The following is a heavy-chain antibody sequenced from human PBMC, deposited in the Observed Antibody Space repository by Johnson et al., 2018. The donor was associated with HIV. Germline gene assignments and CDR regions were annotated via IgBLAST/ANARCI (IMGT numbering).Heavy chain of an antibody. J-gene: IGHJ3*02. CDR1: GFAFSSYA. V-gene: IGHV3-30*03. CDR3: ARDFESAAGI. D-gene: IGHD6-13*01. CDR2: ISFAGTKN. Sequence: QVQLVESGGGVVQPGRSLRLSCAASGFAFSSYAMHWVRQAPGKGLEWVAVISFAGTKNHYANSVRGRFTISRDNSKNTLYLQMNSLRADDTALYYCARDFESAAGIWGQGTMVTVSS.